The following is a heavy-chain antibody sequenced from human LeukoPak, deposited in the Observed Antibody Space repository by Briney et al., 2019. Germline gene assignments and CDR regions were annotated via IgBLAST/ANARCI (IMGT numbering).Heavy chain of an antibody. J-gene: IGHJ6*03. Sequence: TLSLTCTVSGGSISSGSYYWSWIRQPAGKGLEWIGRIYTSGSTNYNPSLKSRVTISVDTSKNQFSLKLSSVTAADTAVYYCARETSKRWLQSREPGCMDVWGKGTTVTISS. CDR2: IYTSGST. V-gene: IGHV4-61*02. CDR3: ARETSKRWLQSREPGCMDV. CDR1: GGSISSGSYY. D-gene: IGHD5-24*01.